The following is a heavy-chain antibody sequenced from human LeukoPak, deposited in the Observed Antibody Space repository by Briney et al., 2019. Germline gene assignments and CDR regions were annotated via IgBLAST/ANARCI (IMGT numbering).Heavy chain of an antibody. J-gene: IGHJ4*02. CDR3: AKDPYGTRYFDY. CDR1: GFTFSSHA. D-gene: IGHD2-2*01. V-gene: IGHV3-23*01. CDR2: LSGSGYST. Sequence: GGSLRLSCAASGFTFSSHALSWIRQAPGKGLEWVSSLSGSGYSTYYADSVKGRFTISRDNSKNTVYLQMNSLRAEDTAVYYCAKDPYGTRYFDYWGQGTLVTVSS.